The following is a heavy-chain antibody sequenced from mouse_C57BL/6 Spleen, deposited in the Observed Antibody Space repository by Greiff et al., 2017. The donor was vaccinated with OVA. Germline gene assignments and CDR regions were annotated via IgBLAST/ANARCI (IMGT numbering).Heavy chain of an antibody. CDR1: GYAFSSSW. CDR2: IYPGDGDT. Sequence: QVQLQQSGPELVKPGASVKISCKASGYAFSSSWMNWVKQRPGTGLEWIGRIYPGDGDTKYTGKFKGKGTLTAEKSSSTAYMQLSSLTSEDSAVYFCADSNYVGYAMDYWGQGTSVTVSS. CDR3: ADSNYVGYAMDY. V-gene: IGHV1-82*01. D-gene: IGHD2-5*01. J-gene: IGHJ4*01.